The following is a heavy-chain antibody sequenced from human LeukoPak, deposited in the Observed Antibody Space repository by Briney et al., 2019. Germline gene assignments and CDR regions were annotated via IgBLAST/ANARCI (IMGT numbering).Heavy chain of an antibody. V-gene: IGHV4-4*07. CDR1: GGSINSYF. D-gene: IGHD5/OR15-5a*01. J-gene: IGHJ4*02. CDR2: IYTSDIT. CDR3: AREGTVSTRSLDS. Sequence: SETLSLICTVSGGSINSYFWSWIRQPAGKGLEWIGRIYTSDITNYNPSLKSRLTMSVDTSKNQFSLELSSLTAADTAVYYCAREGTVSTRSLDSWGQRILVTVSS.